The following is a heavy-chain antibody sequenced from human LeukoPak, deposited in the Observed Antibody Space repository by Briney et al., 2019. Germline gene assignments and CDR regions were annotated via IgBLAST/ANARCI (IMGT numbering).Heavy chain of an antibody. J-gene: IGHJ4*02. CDR1: GGSFSGYY. CDR2: IYTSGST. Sequence: PSETLSLTCAVYGGSFSGYYWSWIRQPAGKGLEWIGRIYTSGSTNYNPSLKSRVTMSVDTSKNQFSLKLSSVTAADTAVYYCARGAYYYGSGSYYTNWGQGTLVTVSS. D-gene: IGHD3-10*01. CDR3: ARGAYYYGSGSYYTN. V-gene: IGHV4-59*10.